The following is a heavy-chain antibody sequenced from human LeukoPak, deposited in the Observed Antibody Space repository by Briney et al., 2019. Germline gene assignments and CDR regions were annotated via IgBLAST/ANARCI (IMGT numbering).Heavy chain of an antibody. J-gene: IGHJ4*02. CDR3: ARSGKAVAPLRSFDY. CDR2: IYYSGST. D-gene: IGHD6-19*01. V-gene: IGHV4-59*12. CDR1: GGSISSYY. Sequence: KASETLSLTCTVSGGSISSYYWSWIRQPPGKGLEWIGYIYYSGSTNYNPSLKSRVTISVDTSKNQFSLKLSSVTAADTAVYYCARSGKAVAPLRSFDYWGQGTLVTVSS.